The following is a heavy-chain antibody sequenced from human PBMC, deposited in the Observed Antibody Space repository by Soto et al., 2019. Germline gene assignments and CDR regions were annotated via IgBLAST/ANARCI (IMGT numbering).Heavy chain of an antibody. CDR1: GFTFSSYA. D-gene: IGHD3-10*01. Sequence: EVQLLESGGGLVQPGGSLRLSCAASGFTFSSYAMSWVRQAPGKGLEWVSAISGSGGSTYYADSVKGRFTISRDNSKNTLYLQMNSLRAEDTAVYYCARAIRYYYGSGSYSPYYYGMDVWGQGTTVTVSS. V-gene: IGHV3-23*01. CDR2: ISGSGGST. J-gene: IGHJ6*02. CDR3: ARAIRYYYGSGSYSPYYYGMDV.